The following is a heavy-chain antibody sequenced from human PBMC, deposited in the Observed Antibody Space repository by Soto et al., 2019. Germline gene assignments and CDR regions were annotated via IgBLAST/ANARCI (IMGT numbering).Heavy chain of an antibody. CDR2: IYYRGNT. V-gene: IGHV4-39*01. CDR3: ARLRGGCTADF. CDR1: GGSISNNNYH. D-gene: IGHD2-8*01. Sequence: SETLSLTCSVSGGSISNNNYHWGWIRQPPGKGLEWMGSIYYRGNTYYNPSLRSRITISVDTSRNQFSLALSSVTAADTAVYFCARLRGGCTADFWGQGTLVTVSS. J-gene: IGHJ4*02.